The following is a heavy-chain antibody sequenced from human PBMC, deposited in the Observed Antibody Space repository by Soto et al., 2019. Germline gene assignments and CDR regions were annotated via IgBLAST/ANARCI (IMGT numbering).Heavy chain of an antibody. D-gene: IGHD3-22*01. CDR3: ASYYDSSGYYYVFDY. J-gene: IGHJ4*02. V-gene: IGHV4-30-4*01. CDR1: GGSISSGDYY. Sequence: SETLSLTCTVSGGSISSGDYYWSWIRQPPGKGLEWIGYIYYSGSTYYNPSLKSRVTISVDTSKNQFSLKLSSVTAADTAVYYCASYYDSSGYYYVFDYWGQGTLVTVS. CDR2: IYYSGST.